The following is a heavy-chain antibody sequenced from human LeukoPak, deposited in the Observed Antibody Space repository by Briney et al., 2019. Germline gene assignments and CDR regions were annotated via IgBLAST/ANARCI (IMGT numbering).Heavy chain of an antibody. D-gene: IGHD6-13*01. Sequence: SETLTLTCAVSSGSFTDYYWSWIRQSPGRGLEWIGEINQSGSTDNNPSLKSRVIISMDTSKTQFSLNLSSVTAADTAVYYCAREQGIAAAGTGEGSGQKSNWFDPWGQGTLVTVSS. J-gene: IGHJ5*02. CDR3: AREQGIAAAGTGEGSGQKSNWFDP. V-gene: IGHV4-34*01. CDR1: SGSFTDYY. CDR2: INQSGST.